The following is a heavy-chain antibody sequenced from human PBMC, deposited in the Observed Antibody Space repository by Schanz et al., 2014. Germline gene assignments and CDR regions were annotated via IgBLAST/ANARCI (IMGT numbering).Heavy chain of an antibody. V-gene: IGHV1-18*01. CDR1: GYTFTNYG. CDR3: ARGSPPYCTSTSCYLEP. J-gene: IGHJ5*02. CDR2: ISDYNGNT. D-gene: IGHD2-2*01. Sequence: QVQLLQSGAEVKKPGASVKVSCKASGYTFTNYGISWVRQAPGQGLEWMGWISDYNGNTNYAQKLQGRVTMTTDTSTSPAYMELRSLRSDDPAVYYCARGSPPYCTSTSCYLEPWGQGTLVTVSS.